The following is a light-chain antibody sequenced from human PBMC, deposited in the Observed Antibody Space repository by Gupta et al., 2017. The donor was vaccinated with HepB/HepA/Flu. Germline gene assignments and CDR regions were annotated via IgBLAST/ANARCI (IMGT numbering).Light chain of an antibody. J-gene: IGKJ4*01. CDR2: DAS. V-gene: IGKV1-33*01. CDR3: KQCHNMPLS. CDR1: SGLFRY. Sequence: DSHLTHSPFSLSASVRDGVTITCQASSGLFRYLNWYQKKPGKAPKLLIYDASTLDTGVPSRFSGSGSGTDFTFTISSLQPEDIGTYYCKQCHNMPLSLGGGTKVEI.